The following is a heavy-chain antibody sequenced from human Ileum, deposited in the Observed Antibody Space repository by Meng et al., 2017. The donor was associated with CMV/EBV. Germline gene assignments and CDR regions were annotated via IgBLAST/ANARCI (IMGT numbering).Heavy chain of an antibody. CDR3: SRHKKAPYCTSTSCYETFGWFDP. Sequence: GESLKISCRGSGYIFTDYWIGWVRQRPGKGLEWMGIIHPGDSDTRYSPSFQGQVIISVDKSITTAYLQWSSLKASDTAMYYCSRHKKAPYCTSTSCYETFGWFDPWGQGTLVTVSS. J-gene: IGHJ5*02. D-gene: IGHD2-2*01. V-gene: IGHV5-51*01. CDR1: GYIFTDYW. CDR2: IHPGDSDT.